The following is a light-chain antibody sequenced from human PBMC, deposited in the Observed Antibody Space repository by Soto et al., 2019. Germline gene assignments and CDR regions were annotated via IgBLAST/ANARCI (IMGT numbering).Light chain of an antibody. J-gene: IGKJ3*01. CDR3: LQYDTYPRT. V-gene: IGKV1-16*02. CDR1: QGIRSH. CDR2: VAS. Sequence: DIQMTQSPSSLSASVGDRVIITCRASQGIRSHLAWFQQKPGKAPKSLIYVASNLKSGVPSKFSGSGAGTDFTLTINSLQPEDFATYYCLQYDTYPRTFCPGTKVDIK.